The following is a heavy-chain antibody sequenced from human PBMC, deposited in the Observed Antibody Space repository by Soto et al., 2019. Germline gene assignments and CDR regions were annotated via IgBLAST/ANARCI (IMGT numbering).Heavy chain of an antibody. J-gene: IGHJ4*02. V-gene: IGHV3-11*06. CDR2: ISSSSSYT. CDR3: ARAREDYYFDY. Sequence: QVQLVESGGGLVKPGGSLRLSCAASGFTFSDYYMSWIRQAPGKGLEWVSYISSSSSYTNYADSVKGRFTISRDNAKNSPYLQLKSVRAEDKDGYYCARAREDYYFDYWGQGTLVTVYS. CDR1: GFTFSDYY.